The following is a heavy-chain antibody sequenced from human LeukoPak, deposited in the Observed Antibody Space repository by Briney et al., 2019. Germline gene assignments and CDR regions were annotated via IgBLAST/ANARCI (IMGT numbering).Heavy chain of an antibody. CDR3: ARTSLGSSSWYTYDYYYGMDV. CDR1: GGSVSSGNYY. Sequence: SETLSLTCTVSGGSVSSGNYYWSWIRQPPGKGLEWIGYIYYSGSTKYNPSLKSRVTISADTSKNQFSLKLSSVTAADTAVYYCARTSLGSSSWYTYDYYYGMDVWGQGTTVTVSS. D-gene: IGHD6-13*01. J-gene: IGHJ6*02. V-gene: IGHV4-61*01. CDR2: IYYSGST.